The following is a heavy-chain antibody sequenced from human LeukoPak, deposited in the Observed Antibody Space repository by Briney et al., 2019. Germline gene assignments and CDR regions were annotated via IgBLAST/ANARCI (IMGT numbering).Heavy chain of an antibody. CDR1: GYTFTSYY. CDR3: ARGNYGSGSYWRTKSWFDP. V-gene: IGHV1-46*01. D-gene: IGHD3-10*01. Sequence: GASVKVSCKTSGYTFTSYYMHWVRQAPGLGPEWMGIISPTGGTTNYAQKFQGRVTMTRNTSISTAYMELSSLRSEDTAVYYCARGNYGSGSYWRTKSWFDPWGQGTLVTVSS. CDR2: ISPTGGTT. J-gene: IGHJ5*02.